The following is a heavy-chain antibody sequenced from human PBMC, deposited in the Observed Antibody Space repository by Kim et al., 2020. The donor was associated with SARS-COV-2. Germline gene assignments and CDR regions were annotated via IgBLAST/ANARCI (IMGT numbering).Heavy chain of an antibody. V-gene: IGHV4-30-2*01. D-gene: IGHD2-2*01. CDR1: GGSISSGGYS. CDR2: IYHSGST. CDR3: ARGKEVPAAGGSYWFDP. J-gene: IGHJ5*02. Sequence: SETLSLTCAVSGGSISSGGYSWSWIRQPPGKGLEWIGYIYHSGSTYYNPSLKSRVTISVDRSKNQFSLKLSSVTAADTAVYYCARGKEVPAAGGSYWFDPWGQGTLVTVSS.